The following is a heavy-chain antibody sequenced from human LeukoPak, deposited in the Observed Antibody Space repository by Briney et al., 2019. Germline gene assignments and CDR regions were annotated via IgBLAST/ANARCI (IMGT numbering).Heavy chain of an antibody. CDR2: FDPEDGET. CDR3: ATNYDSSGYSDLDI. Sequence: ASVTVSCKVSGYTLTELSMHWVRQAPGKGLEWMGGFDPEDGETIYAQKFQGRVTMTEDTSTDTAYMELSSLRSEDTAVYYCATNYDSSGYSDLDIWGQGTMVTVSS. CDR1: GYTLTELS. V-gene: IGHV1-24*01. D-gene: IGHD3-22*01. J-gene: IGHJ3*02.